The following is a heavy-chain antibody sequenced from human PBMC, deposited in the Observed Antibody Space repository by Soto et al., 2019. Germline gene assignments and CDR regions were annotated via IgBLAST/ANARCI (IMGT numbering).Heavy chain of an antibody. Sequence: SVKVSCKASGGTFSSYAIGWVRQAPGQGLEWMGGIIPIFGTANYAQKFQGRVTITADESTSTAYMELSSLRSEDTAVYYCARAIWGQPNQFDYWGQGTLVTVSS. D-gene: IGHD2-21*01. CDR2: IIPIFGTA. J-gene: IGHJ4*02. CDR1: GGTFSSYA. V-gene: IGHV1-69*13. CDR3: ARAIWGQPNQFDY.